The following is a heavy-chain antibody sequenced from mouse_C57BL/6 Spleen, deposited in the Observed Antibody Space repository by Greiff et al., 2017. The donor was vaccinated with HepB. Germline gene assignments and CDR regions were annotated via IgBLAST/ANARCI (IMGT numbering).Heavy chain of an antibody. Sequence: LVESGAELVRPGASVKLSCTASGFNIKDDYMHWVKQRPEQGLEWIGWIDPENGDTEYASKFQGKATITADTSSNTAYLQLSSLTSEDTAVYYCTTPRRYFDVWGTGTTVTVSS. CDR1: GFNIKDDY. J-gene: IGHJ1*03. CDR2: IDPENGDT. V-gene: IGHV14-4*01. CDR3: TTPRRYFDV.